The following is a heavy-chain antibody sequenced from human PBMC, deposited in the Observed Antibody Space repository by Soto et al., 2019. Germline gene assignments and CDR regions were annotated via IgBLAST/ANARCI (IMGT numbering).Heavy chain of an antibody. V-gene: IGHV3-66*01. CDR3: ARDFVVGGPTINYYYGMDV. J-gene: IGHJ6*02. CDR1: GFTFSRYN. CDR2: IYSGSNT. Sequence: PGGSLRLSCEASGFTFSRYNMNWVRQAPGKGLDWLSSIIYSGSNTYYADSVKGRFTISRDNSKNTLYLQMNSLGAEDTAVYYCARDFVVGGPTINYYYGMDVWGQGTTVTVSS. D-gene: IGHD1-26*01.